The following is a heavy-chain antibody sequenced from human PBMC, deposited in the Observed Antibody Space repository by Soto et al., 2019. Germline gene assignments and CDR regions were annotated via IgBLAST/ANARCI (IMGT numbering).Heavy chain of an antibody. CDR3: ARDKITGVFDY. Sequence: QVQLQQWGAGLLKPSETLSLTCAVYGGSFSGYYWTWIRQPPGTGLEWIGDINHSGSTNYNPSLKSRVTLSVDPSKSLSSLKLSSVTAAGMAVYYCARDKITGVFDYWGQGTLVSVSS. J-gene: IGHJ4*02. V-gene: IGHV4-34*01. CDR2: INHSGST. D-gene: IGHD2-8*02. CDR1: GGSFSGYY.